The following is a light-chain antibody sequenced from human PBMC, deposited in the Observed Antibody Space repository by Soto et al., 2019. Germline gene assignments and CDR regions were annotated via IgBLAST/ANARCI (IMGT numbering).Light chain of an antibody. J-gene: IGLJ2*01. CDR2: EVS. CDR3: SSYTSSTPLVI. Sequence: QSALTQPASVSGSPGQSITISCTGTSIDIGAYKYVSWYQHHPGKAPKLVISEVSNRPSGVSTRFSGSKSGNTASLTISGLQAEDEGQYYCSSYTSSTPLVIFGGGTKLTVL. CDR1: SIDIGAYKY. V-gene: IGLV2-14*01.